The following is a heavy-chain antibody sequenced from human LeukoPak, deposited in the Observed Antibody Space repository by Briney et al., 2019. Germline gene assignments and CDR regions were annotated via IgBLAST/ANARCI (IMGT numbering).Heavy chain of an antibody. CDR2: ISASGGTT. CDR3: AKEPREYCSSTSCPNWFDS. Sequence: GGSLRPSCAAARLTFNNYAMSWDRQAQGKWLEWDSAISASGGTTYYADAVKGRFTISRDNSENTLFLQMNSLRAEDTAVYYCAKEPREYCSSTSCPNWFDSWGQGTLVTVSS. V-gene: IGHV3-23*01. J-gene: IGHJ5*01. CDR1: RLTFNNYA. D-gene: IGHD2-2*01.